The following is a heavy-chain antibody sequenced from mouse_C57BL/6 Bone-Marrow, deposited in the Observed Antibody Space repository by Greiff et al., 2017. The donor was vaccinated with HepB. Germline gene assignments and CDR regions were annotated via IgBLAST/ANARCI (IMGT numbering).Heavy chain of an antibody. CDR3: ARPYDYAWFSY. Sequence: EVKLVESGGDLVKPGGSLKLSCAASGFTFSSYGMSWVRQTPDKRLEWVATISSGGSYTYYPDSVKGRFTISRDNAKNTLDLQMSSLKSEDTAMYYCARPYDYAWFSYWGQGTLVTVSA. J-gene: IGHJ3*01. V-gene: IGHV5-6*01. D-gene: IGHD2-4*01. CDR2: ISSGGSYT. CDR1: GFTFSSYG.